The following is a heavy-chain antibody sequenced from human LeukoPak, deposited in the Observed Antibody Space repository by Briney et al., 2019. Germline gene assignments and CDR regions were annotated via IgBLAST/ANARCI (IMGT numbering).Heavy chain of an antibody. D-gene: IGHD1-26*01. CDR1: GFTFSSFE. CDR2: ISSSGSTK. V-gene: IGHV3-48*03. CDR3: ANSGLTPFDY. J-gene: IGHJ4*02. Sequence: PGGSLRLSCAASGFTFSSFEMNWVRQAPGKGLEWLSYISSSGSTKYYADSVKGRFTISRDNSKNTLYLQMNSLRAEDTAVYYCANSGLTPFDYWGLGTLVTVSS.